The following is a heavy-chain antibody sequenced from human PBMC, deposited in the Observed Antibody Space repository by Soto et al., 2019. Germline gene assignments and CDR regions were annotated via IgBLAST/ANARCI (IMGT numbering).Heavy chain of an antibody. CDR2: ISSTSYTI. CDR3: ARDLRDYGDHEGNS. D-gene: IGHD4-17*01. J-gene: IGHJ4*02. V-gene: IGHV3-48*01. CDR1: GFTFSSAS. Sequence: EVQLVESGGGLAHPGASLRLSCAASGFTFSSASMIWVRQAPGKGLEYISFISSTSYTIHYADSVKGRFTVSRDNDNKSLYLQMTSLRADDTAVYYCARDLRDYGDHEGNSWSQGTRVTVSS.